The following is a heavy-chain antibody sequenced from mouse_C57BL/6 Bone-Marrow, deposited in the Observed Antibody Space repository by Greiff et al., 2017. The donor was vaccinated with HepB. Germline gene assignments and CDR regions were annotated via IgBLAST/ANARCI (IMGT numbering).Heavy chain of an antibody. V-gene: IGHV1-55*01. CDR1: GYTFTSYW. J-gene: IGHJ3*01. D-gene: IGHD2-4*01. Sequence: QVQLQQPGAELVKPGASVKMSCKASGYTFTSYWITWVKQRPGQGLEWIGDIYPGSGSTNYNEKFKSKATLTVDTSSSTAYMQLSSLTTEDAAVYYYAGCDYDPPWFAYWGQGTLVTVSA. CDR2: IYPGSGST. CDR3: AGCDYDPPWFAY.